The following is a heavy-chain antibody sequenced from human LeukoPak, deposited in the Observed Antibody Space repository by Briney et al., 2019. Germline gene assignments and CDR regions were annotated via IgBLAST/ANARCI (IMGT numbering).Heavy chain of an antibody. CDR1: GFTVSSNY. CDR3: ARTHGTYYYDRSGYYPDY. V-gene: IGHV3-53*01. D-gene: IGHD3-22*01. CDR2: IYRPGST. J-gene: IGHJ4*02. Sequence: GGSLRLSCSASGFTVSSNYMSWVRQAPGKGLEWVSVIYRPGSTYYADSVKGQFTISRDNSKNTLYLQMNSLRAEDTAVYFCARTHGTYYYDRSGYYPDYWGQGNLVTVSS.